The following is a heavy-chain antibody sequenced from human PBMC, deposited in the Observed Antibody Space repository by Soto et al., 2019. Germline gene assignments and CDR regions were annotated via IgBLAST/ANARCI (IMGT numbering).Heavy chain of an antibody. CDR2: INSDGSST. V-gene: IGHV3-74*01. Sequence: EVQLVESGGGLVQPGESLRLSCAASGFTFSSSWMHWVRQAPGKGLVWVSRINSDGSSTSYAGSVKGRFTISRDNAKNTLYLQMNSLRAEDTAVYYCVRTSLVVAAATRADYWGQGTLVTVSS. D-gene: IGHD2-15*01. CDR1: GFTFSSSW. CDR3: VRTSLVVAAATRADY. J-gene: IGHJ4*02.